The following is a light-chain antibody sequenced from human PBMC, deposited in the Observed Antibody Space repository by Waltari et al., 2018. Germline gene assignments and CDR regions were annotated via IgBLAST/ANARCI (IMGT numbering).Light chain of an antibody. V-gene: IGKV4-1*01. CDR2: WAS. Sequence: DIVMTQSPDSLAVSLGERATINCKSGQSVLYSSNNKDYLAWYQQKPGQPPKLLFYWASTRESGVPDRFRGSGSGTDFTLTISSLQAEDVAVYYCQQYHSFPYTFGQGTKLEIK. J-gene: IGKJ2*01. CDR1: QSVLYSSNNKDY. CDR3: QQYHSFPYT.